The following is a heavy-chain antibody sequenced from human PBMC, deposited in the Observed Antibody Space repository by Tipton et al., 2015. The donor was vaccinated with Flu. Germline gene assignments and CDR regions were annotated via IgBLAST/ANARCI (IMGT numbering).Heavy chain of an antibody. J-gene: IGHJ5*02. CDR2: IYHRGT. CDR3: AKVEGSFEQGHCIGPDCWIDA. CDR1: GYSISDGYY. Sequence: LRLSCAVSGYSISDGYYWGWIRQPPGKGLEWIGSIYHRGTNSNPSLKGRVTISIDTPKNQFSLRLSSMTAADTATYYCAKVEGSFEQGHCIGPDCWIDAWGQGTLVTVSS. V-gene: IGHV4-38-2*01. D-gene: IGHD2-15*01.